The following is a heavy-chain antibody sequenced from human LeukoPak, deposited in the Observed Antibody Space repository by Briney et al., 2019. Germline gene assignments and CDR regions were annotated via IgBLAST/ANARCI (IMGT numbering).Heavy chain of an antibody. Sequence: PSETLSLTCAVYSGSFSGYYWSWIRQPPGKGLEWIGEINHSGSTNYNPSLKSRVTISVDTSKNQFSLKLSSVTAADTAVYYCASDYSGSFAYDYWGQGTLVTVSS. CDR1: SGSFSGYY. V-gene: IGHV4-34*01. J-gene: IGHJ4*02. CDR3: ASDYSGSFAYDY. D-gene: IGHD1-26*01. CDR2: INHSGST.